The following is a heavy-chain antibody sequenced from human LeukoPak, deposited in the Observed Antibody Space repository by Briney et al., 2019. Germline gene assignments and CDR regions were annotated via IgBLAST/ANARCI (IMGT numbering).Heavy chain of an antibody. CDR3: ARGPGYSYGYGANYYGMDV. V-gene: IGHV1-2*02. Sequence: ASVKVSCKASGYTSTGYYMHWVRQAPGQGLEWMGWINPNSGGTNYAQKFQGRVTMTRDTSISTAYMELSRLRSDDTAVYYCARGPGYSYGYGANYYGMDVWGQGTTVTVSS. J-gene: IGHJ6*02. CDR2: INPNSGGT. D-gene: IGHD5-18*01. CDR1: GYTSTGYY.